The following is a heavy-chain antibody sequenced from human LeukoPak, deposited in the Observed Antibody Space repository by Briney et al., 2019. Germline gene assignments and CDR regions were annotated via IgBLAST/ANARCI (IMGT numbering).Heavy chain of an antibody. CDR3: ATLTVASSFDY. CDR2: ISSSGGTR. D-gene: IGHD6-19*01. CDR1: EFAFSVYE. Sequence: PGGSLRLSCAASEFAFSVYEMYWVRQAPGKGLEWASYISSSGGTRYYADSVKGRFTISRDNAKNSLYLQMNSLRAEDTAVYYCATLTVASSFDYWGQGALVTVSS. J-gene: IGHJ4*02. V-gene: IGHV3-48*03.